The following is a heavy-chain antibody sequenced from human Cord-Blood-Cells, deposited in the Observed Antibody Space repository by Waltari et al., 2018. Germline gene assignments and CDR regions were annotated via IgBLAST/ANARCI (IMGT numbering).Heavy chain of an antibody. Sequence: EVQLVESGGGLVQPGGSLRLSCAASGFTFSSYWMHWVRQAPGKGLVWVSRSNSDGSSTSYADSVKGRFTISRDNAKNTLYLQMNSLRAEDTAVYYCARGGSGSYWDWFDPWGQGTLVTVSS. V-gene: IGHV3-74*01. D-gene: IGHD3-10*01. CDR3: ARGGSGSYWDWFDP. J-gene: IGHJ5*02. CDR2: SNSDGSST. CDR1: GFTFSSYW.